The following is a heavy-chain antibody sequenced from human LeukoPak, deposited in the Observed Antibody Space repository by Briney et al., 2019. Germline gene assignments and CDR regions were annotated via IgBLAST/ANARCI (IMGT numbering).Heavy chain of an antibody. CDR3: ARDRVKGREVDY. J-gene: IGHJ4*02. Sequence: GGSPRLSCAASGFNFSSYWMSWVRQAPGKGLEWVANIKQDGSEKYYVDSVKGRFTIPRDNAKNSLYLQMNSLRAEDTAVYYCARDRVKGREVDYWGQGTLVTVSS. CDR1: GFNFSSYW. CDR2: IKQDGSEK. V-gene: IGHV3-7*01. D-gene: IGHD5-24*01.